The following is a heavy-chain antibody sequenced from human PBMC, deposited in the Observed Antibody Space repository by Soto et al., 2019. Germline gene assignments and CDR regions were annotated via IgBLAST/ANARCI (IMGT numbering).Heavy chain of an antibody. Sequence: QVQLQESGPGLVKTSQTLSLTCTVSGGSISSGDYYWSWIRQQPGKGLEWIGYIYYGGGAFYNPSLKSRATILVDTSKNQFSLKVTSVTAADTAVYYCTRDLTGSFKFDPWGQGTLVTVSS. CDR2: IYYGGGA. CDR3: TRDLTGSFKFDP. V-gene: IGHV4-31*03. J-gene: IGHJ5*02. CDR1: GGSISSGDYY. D-gene: IGHD3-16*01.